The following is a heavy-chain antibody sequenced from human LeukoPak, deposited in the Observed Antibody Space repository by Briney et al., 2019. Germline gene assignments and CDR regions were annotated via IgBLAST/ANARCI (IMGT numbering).Heavy chain of an antibody. CDR3: ARDRTTVTTGYYGMDL. Sequence: ASVSVSCKASGYTFTVYYMHWVRQAPGQGLEWMGWINPNTGVTNYAQKFQGRVTLTRDTSIITAYMELTRLRSDDTAVYYCARDRTTVTTGYYGMDLWGQGTTVTVSS. CDR1: GYTFTVYY. J-gene: IGHJ6*02. D-gene: IGHD4-17*01. CDR2: INPNTGVT. V-gene: IGHV1-2*02.